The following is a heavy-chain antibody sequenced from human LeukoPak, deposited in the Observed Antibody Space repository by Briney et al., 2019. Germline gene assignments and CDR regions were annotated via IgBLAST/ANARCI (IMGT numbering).Heavy chain of an antibody. CDR1: GGSISSYY. CDR2: IYYSGST. CDR3: ARTTEGYCRGRSCYSYYYYMDV. Sequence: SETLSLTCTVSGGSISSYYWSWIRQPPGKGLEWIGYIYYSGSTSYNPSLKSRVTISVDTSKNQFSLKLSSVSAADTAVYYCARTTEGYCRGRSCYSYYYYMDVWGEGTTVTVSS. V-gene: IGHV4-59*01. D-gene: IGHD2-15*01. J-gene: IGHJ6*03.